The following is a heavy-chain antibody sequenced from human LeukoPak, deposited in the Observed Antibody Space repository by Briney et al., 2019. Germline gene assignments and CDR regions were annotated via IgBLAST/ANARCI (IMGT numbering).Heavy chain of an antibody. Sequence: ASVKVSCKASGYTFTGYYMHWVRQAPGQGLEWMGWINPNSGGTNYAQKFQGGVTMTRDTSISTAYMELSRLRSDDTAVYYCAATKRYSSSWYGTLDYWGQGTLVTVSS. CDR2: INPNSGGT. J-gene: IGHJ4*02. CDR3: AATKRYSSSWYGTLDY. CDR1: GYTFTGYY. D-gene: IGHD6-13*01. V-gene: IGHV1-2*02.